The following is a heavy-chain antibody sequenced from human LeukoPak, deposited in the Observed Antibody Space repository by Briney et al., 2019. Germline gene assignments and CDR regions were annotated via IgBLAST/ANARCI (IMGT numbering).Heavy chain of an antibody. V-gene: IGHV3-30*18. J-gene: IGHJ4*02. D-gene: IGHD6-13*01. CDR2: ISYDGSNK. CDR3: AKDLGSSWTNPYYFDY. Sequence: PGRSLRLSCAASGFTFSSYGMHWVRQAPGKGLEWAAVISYDGSNKYYADSVKGRFTISRDNSKNTLYLQMNSLRAEDTAVYYCAKDLGSSWTNPYYFDYWGQGTLVTVSS. CDR1: GFTFSSYG.